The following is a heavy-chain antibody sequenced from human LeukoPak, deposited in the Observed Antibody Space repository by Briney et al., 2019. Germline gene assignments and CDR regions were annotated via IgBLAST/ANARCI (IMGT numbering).Heavy chain of an antibody. CDR2: IYPGDSDT. CDR3: ARRASTSSPGWFDP. V-gene: IGHV5-51*01. D-gene: IGHD2-2*01. Sequence: GASLKISCKGSGYSFTSYWIGWVRQLPGKGLEWMGIIYPGDSDTRYSPSFQGQVTISVDKSISTAYLQWSSLKASDTAMYYCARRASTSSPGWFDPWGQGTLVTVSS. CDR1: GYSFTSYW. J-gene: IGHJ5*02.